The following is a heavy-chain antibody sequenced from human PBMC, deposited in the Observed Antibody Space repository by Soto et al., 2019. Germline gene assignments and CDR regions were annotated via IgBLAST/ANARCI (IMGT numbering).Heavy chain of an antibody. J-gene: IGHJ4*02. CDR2: ITPNSGNT. CDR3: ARRGYTYGFDY. Sequence: GASVKVSCKASGYSFTAQFIHWGRQAPGQGLEWMGWITPNSGNTHLAQKFQGRVSLTRDTSVSTAYMELSSLTSDDTAVYYCARRGYTYGFDYWGQGTLVTVSS. V-gene: IGHV1-2*02. D-gene: IGHD5-18*01. CDR1: GYSFTAQF.